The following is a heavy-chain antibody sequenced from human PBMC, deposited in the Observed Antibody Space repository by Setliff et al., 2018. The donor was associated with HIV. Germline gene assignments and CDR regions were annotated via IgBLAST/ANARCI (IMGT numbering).Heavy chain of an antibody. CDR2: ISFDGSNK. V-gene: IGHV3-30*06. CDR1: GFTFSYSG. Sequence: GGSLRLSCIASGFTFSYSGMHWVRQAPGKGLEWVALISFDGSNKYYADSVKGRFTISRDYSQNTLYLQMNSLRTEDTAVYYCAKEGYQCDYGDFHYFDSWGQGTLVTVSS. CDR3: AKEGYQCDYGDFHYFDS. J-gene: IGHJ4*02. D-gene: IGHD4-17*01.